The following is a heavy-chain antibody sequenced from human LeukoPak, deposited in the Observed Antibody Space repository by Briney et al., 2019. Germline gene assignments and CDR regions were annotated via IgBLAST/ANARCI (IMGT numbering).Heavy chain of an antibody. CDR1: GFSFSTYY. V-gene: IGHV3-30-3*01. CDR2: ISYDGSNK. CDR3: ARGRVGYYYASFDY. Sequence: GGSLRLSCAASGFSFSTYYVNWVRQAPGKGLEWVAFISYDGSNKYYADSVKGRFTISRDNSKNTLYLQMNSLRAEDTAVYYCARGRVGYYYASFDYWGQGTLVTVSS. J-gene: IGHJ4*02. D-gene: IGHD3-10*01.